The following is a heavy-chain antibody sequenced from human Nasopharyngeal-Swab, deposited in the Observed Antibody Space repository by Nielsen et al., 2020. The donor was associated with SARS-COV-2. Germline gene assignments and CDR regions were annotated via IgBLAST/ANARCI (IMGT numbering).Heavy chain of an antibody. Sequence: GESLKISCAASGFTFRDYSMNWVRQAPGKGLEWVSSIGRYGTDIFHADSVKGRFSVFRDAANKSIYLQMRSLRAEDTAVYYCARGRGVVLDHWGQGTLVTVSS. D-gene: IGHD3-10*01. CDR1: GFTFRDYS. V-gene: IGHV3-21*01. J-gene: IGHJ4*02. CDR2: IGRYGTDI. CDR3: ARGRGVVLDH.